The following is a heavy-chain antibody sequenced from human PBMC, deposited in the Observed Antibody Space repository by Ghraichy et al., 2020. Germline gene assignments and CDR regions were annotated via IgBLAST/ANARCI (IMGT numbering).Heavy chain of an antibody. CDR1: GFTFSSFA. V-gene: IGHV3-23*01. CDR3: ASQQLVNLHFDY. CDR2: ISGSGGTT. Sequence: GGSLRLSCAASGFTFSSFAMSWVRQAPGKGLEWVSVISGSGGTTYYADSVKGRFTVSRDNSKNTVYLQMNSLRAEDPAVYHCASQQLVNLHFDYWGQGTLVTVSS. D-gene: IGHD6-13*01. J-gene: IGHJ4*02.